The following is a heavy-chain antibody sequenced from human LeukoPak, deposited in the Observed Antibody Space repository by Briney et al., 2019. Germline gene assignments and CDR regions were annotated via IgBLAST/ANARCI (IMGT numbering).Heavy chain of an antibody. CDR1: GFTFSRYE. CDR3: AELGITMIGGV. D-gene: IGHD3-10*02. J-gene: IGHJ6*04. CDR2: ISGSGTTI. V-gene: IGHV3-48*03. Sequence: GGSLRLSCAASGFTFSRYEMNWVRQAPGKGLEWVSYISGSGTTIYYADSVKGRFTMSRDNAKNSVYLQMGSLRAEDTAVYYCAELGITMIGGVWGKGTTVTISS.